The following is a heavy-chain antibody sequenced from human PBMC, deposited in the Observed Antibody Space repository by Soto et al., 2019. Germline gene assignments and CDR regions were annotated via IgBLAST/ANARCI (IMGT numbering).Heavy chain of an antibody. CDR2: ITGSGGNS. D-gene: IGHD3-10*01. Sequence: EVQLLQSGGGLVQPGGSLRLSCLASGFPSSTYGFSTYAMTWVRQPPGKGLEWVSVITGSGGNSYYADSVKGSFTISRDNSRNTLFLRMDSLRADDTAVYFCAKGTSSEFLLSFDDWGHGTLVTVSS. CDR3: AKGTSSEFLLSFDD. J-gene: IGHJ4*01. V-gene: IGHV3-23*01. CDR1: GFPSSTYGFSTYA.